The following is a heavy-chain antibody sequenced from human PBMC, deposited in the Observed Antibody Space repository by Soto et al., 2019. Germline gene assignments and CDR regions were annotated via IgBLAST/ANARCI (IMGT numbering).Heavy chain of an antibody. Sequence: SETLSLTCAVSGGSISSSNWWSWVRQPPGRGLEWIGEIYHSGNSNYNPSLKSRVTLSVDKSKNQFSLNLTSVTAADTAVYYCAKRDPYIPEVPFDWLPTNWFDPWGQGTLVTVSS. CDR1: GGSISSSNW. CDR3: AKRDPYIPEVPFDWLPTNWFDP. V-gene: IGHV4-4*02. CDR2: IYHSGNS. D-gene: IGHD3-9*01. J-gene: IGHJ5*02.